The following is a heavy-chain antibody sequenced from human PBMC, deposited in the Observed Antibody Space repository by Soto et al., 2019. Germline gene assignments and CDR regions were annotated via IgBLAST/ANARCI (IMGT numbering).Heavy chain of an antibody. CDR2: IYYSGST. CDR3: AREDVDTAMGKNYYFDY. D-gene: IGHD5-18*01. Sequence: SETLSLTCTVSGGSISSGDYYWSWIRQPPGKGLEWIGYIYYSGSTYYNPSLKSRVTISVDTSKNQFSLKLSSVTAADTAVYYCAREDVDTAMGKNYYFDYWGQGTLVTVSS. J-gene: IGHJ4*02. V-gene: IGHV4-30-4*01. CDR1: GGSISSGDYY.